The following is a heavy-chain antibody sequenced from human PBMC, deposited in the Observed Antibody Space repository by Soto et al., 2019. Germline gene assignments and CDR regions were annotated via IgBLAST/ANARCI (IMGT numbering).Heavy chain of an antibody. CDR3: ARTYSSSSSYFYYYIDV. CDR2: MNPNTGNT. D-gene: IGHD6-6*01. V-gene: IGHV1-8*01. J-gene: IGHJ6*03. CDR1: VYTFTSYD. Sequence: ASVKVSCKASVYTFTSYDINWVRQAAGQGFEWMGWMNPNTGNTGSTQTFQGRVTMTRNTSTTTAYMELSSLTSEDTAVYYCARTYSSSSSYFYYYIDVWGEGTTVTVSS.